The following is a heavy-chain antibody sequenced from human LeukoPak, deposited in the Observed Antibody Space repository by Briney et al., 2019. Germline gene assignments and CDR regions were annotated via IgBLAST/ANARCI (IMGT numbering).Heavy chain of an antibody. CDR2: ISYHGSNK. CDR1: GFTFSSYG. V-gene: IGHV3-30*03. J-gene: IGHJ4*02. D-gene: IGHD6-19*01. CDR3: ATDQYSSGWSFDY. Sequence: GGPLRLSCAASGFTFSSYGMHWVRQSPGKGLEWVAVISYHGSNKYYADSVKGRFTISRDNSKNTLYLQMNSLSAEDTAVYYCATDQYSSGWSFDYWGQGTLVTVSS.